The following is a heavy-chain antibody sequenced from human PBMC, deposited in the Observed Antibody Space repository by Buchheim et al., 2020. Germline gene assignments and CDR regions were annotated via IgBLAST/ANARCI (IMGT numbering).Heavy chain of an antibody. CDR1: GGSISSGGYH. V-gene: IGHV4-31*03. Sequence: QLQESGPGLVKPSQTLSLTCSVSGGSISSGGYHWSWIRQHPGKGLEWIGCTYDSGSVYYNPSPKSRATISKDMSKNQFSLMLNSVTAADTAVYYCATYYSNEGGRGNWGQGTL. D-gene: IGHD2-8*01. J-gene: IGHJ4*02. CDR2: TYDSGSV. CDR3: ATYYSNEGGRGN.